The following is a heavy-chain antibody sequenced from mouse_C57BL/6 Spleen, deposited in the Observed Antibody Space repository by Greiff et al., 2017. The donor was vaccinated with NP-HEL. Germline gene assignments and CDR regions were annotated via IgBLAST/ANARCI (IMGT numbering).Heavy chain of an antibody. CDR3: AIYYYGSSYAMDY. Sequence: VQLQESGAELVKPGASVKMSCKASGYTFTTYPIEWMKQNHGKSLEWIGNFHPYNDDTKYNEKFKGKATLTVEKSSSTVYLELSRLTSDDSAVYYCAIYYYGSSYAMDYWGQGTSVTVSS. J-gene: IGHJ4*01. CDR1: GYTFTTYP. D-gene: IGHD1-1*01. V-gene: IGHV1-47*01. CDR2: FHPYNDDT.